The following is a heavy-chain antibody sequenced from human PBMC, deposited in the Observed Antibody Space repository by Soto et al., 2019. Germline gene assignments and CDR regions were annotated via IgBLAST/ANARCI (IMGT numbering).Heavy chain of an antibody. D-gene: IGHD4-4*01. CDR2: IGHRGRTI. V-gene: IGHV3-48*03. CDR1: GFTFSNYE. CDR3: ARDPTIYSGKFDYGLDV. Sequence: GGSLRLSCAASGFTFSNYEMNWVRQAPGKGLEWVSYIGHRGRTIYYADSVKGRFTISRDNAKNSLYLQMNSLRAEDTAVYYCARDPTIYSGKFDYGLDVWGQGTTVTV. J-gene: IGHJ6*02.